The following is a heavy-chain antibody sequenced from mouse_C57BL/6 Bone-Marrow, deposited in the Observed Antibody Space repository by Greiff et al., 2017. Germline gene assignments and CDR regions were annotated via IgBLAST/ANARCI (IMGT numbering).Heavy chain of an antibody. CDR2: ISSGGSYT. Sequence: EVKLEESGGDLVKPGGSLKLSCAASGFTFSSYGMSWVRQTPDKRLEWVATISSGGSYTYYPDSVKGRFTISRDNAKNTLYLQMSSLKSEDTAMYYCARQITSFDYWGQGTTLTVSS. J-gene: IGHJ2*01. CDR1: GFTFSSYG. CDR3: ARQITSFDY. D-gene: IGHD1-1*01. V-gene: IGHV5-6*02.